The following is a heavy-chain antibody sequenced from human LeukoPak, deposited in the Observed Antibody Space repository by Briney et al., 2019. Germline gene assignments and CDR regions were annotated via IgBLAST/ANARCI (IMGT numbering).Heavy chain of an antibody. CDR2: VHLDGRT. J-gene: IGHJ3*02. CDR1: GGSVTSTNW. D-gene: IGHD3-22*01. V-gene: IGHV4-4*02. Sequence: SETLSLTCDVSGGSVTSTNWWTWVRQPPGKGLEWIGEVHLDGRTNYNPSLKSRVTISVDTSKNQFSLKLSSVTAADTAVYYCARGGYYYDSSGYWGAFDIWGQGTMVTVSS. CDR3: ARGGYYYDSSGYWGAFDI.